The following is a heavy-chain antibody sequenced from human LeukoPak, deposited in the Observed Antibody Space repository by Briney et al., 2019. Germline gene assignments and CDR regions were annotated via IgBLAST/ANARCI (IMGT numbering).Heavy chain of an antibody. CDR1: GFTFSSYS. V-gene: IGHV3-21*04. D-gene: IGHD4-17*01. Sequence: KPGGSLRLSCAASGFTFSSYSMNWVRQAPGKGLEWVSSISSSSSYIYYADSVKGRFTISRDNSKNTLYLQMNSLRAEDTAVYYCAKDDDYGDYNWDYWGQGTLVTVSS. CDR2: ISSSSSYI. CDR3: AKDDDYGDYNWDY. J-gene: IGHJ4*02.